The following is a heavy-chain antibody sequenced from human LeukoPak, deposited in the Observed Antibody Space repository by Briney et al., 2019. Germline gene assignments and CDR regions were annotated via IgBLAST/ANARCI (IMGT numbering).Heavy chain of an antibody. CDR1: GFTFSSYA. D-gene: IGHD2-15*01. J-gene: IGHJ3*02. CDR3: AREGGYCSGGSCYFDAFDI. CDR2: ISYDGSNK. Sequence: PGGPLRLSCAASGFTFSSYAMHWVRQAPGKGLEWVAVISYDGSNKYYVDSVKGRFTISRDNSKNTLYLQMNSLRAEDTAVYYCAREGGYCSGGSCYFDAFDIWGQGTMVTVSS. V-gene: IGHV3-30*04.